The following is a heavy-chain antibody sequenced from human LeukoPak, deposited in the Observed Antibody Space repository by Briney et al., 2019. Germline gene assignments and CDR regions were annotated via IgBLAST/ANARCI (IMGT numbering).Heavy chain of an antibody. CDR3: ARSQDRRITIFGVVTNWFDP. V-gene: IGHV4-61*02. Sequence: SQTLSLTCTVSGGSISSGSYYWSWIRQPAGKGLEWIGRIYTSGSTNYNPSLKSRVTISVDTSKNQFSLKLSSVTAADTAVYYCARSQDRRITIFGVVTNWFDPWGQGTLVTVSS. D-gene: IGHD3-3*01. CDR2: IYTSGST. J-gene: IGHJ5*02. CDR1: GGSISSGSYY.